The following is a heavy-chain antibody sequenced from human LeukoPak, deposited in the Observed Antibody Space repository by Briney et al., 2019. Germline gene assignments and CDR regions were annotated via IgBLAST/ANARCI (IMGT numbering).Heavy chain of an antibody. D-gene: IGHD6-13*01. Sequence: SVKVSCKASGGTFSSYAISWVRQAPGQGLEWMGGIIPIFGTANYAQKFQGRVTITADESTSTAYMELSSLRSEDTAVYYCARSATAAGSFDYWGQGTLVTVSS. CDR1: GGTFSSYA. V-gene: IGHV1-69*01. J-gene: IGHJ4*02. CDR3: ARSATAAGSFDY. CDR2: IIPIFGTA.